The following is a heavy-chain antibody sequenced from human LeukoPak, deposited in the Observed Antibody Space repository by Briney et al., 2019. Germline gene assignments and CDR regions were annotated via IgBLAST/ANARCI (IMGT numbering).Heavy chain of an antibody. J-gene: IGHJ4*02. CDR3: TRGGMAPDH. Sequence: QAGGSLRLSCRTSGFTFEDFVMSWFRQVPGEGLDWVGFVRSKAHGGTTEYAASVKGRFSISRDDSKSSVYLQMNSLKTEDTAVYYCTRGGMAPDHCGQGTLVTVSS. CDR2: VRSKAHGGTT. V-gene: IGHV3-49*03. CDR1: GFTFEDFV. D-gene: IGHD1-14*01.